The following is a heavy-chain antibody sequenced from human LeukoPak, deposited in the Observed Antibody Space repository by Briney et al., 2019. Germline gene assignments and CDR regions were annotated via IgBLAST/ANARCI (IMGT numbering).Heavy chain of an antibody. Sequence: TGGSLRPSCAASGFTFSSFGMHWVRQAPGKGLEWVAFIRYDGNNEYYADSVKGRFTISRDNSKNTLFLQMNSLRAEDTAVYYFAKDASSGFEYWGQGTLVSVSS. CDR1: GFTFSSFG. CDR2: IRYDGNNE. V-gene: IGHV3-30*02. D-gene: IGHD3-22*01. J-gene: IGHJ4*02. CDR3: AKDASSGFEY.